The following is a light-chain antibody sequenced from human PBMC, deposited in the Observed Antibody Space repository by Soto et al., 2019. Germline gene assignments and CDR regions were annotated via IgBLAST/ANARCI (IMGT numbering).Light chain of an antibody. CDR1: SSDVGGYNF. CDR3: CSYAGSYTLI. J-gene: IGLJ2*01. Sequence: QSAQTQPRSVSGSPGQSVTISCTGTSSDVGGYNFVSWYQQHPGKAPKLMIYDVSKWPSGVPDRFSGSKSGNTASLTISGLQAEDEADYYCCSYAGSYTLIFGGGTKLTVL. V-gene: IGLV2-11*01. CDR2: DVS.